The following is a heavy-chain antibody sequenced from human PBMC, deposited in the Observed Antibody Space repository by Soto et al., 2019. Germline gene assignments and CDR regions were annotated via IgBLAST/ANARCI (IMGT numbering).Heavy chain of an antibody. CDR1: GGTFSSYA. Sequence: ASVKVSCKASGGTFSSYAISWVRQAPGQGLEWMGGIIPIFGTANYAQKFQGRVTITADKSTSTAYMELSSLRSEDTAVYYCATHLGGVPTYYYYYGMDVWGQGTTVTVSS. CDR2: IIPIFGTA. J-gene: IGHJ6*02. V-gene: IGHV1-69*06. D-gene: IGHD3-10*01. CDR3: ATHLGGVPTYYYYYGMDV.